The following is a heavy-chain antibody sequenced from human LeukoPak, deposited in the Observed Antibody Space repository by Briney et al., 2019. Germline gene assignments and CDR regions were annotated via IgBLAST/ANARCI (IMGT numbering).Heavy chain of an antibody. CDR1: GGSISSSHW. V-gene: IGHV4-4*02. Sequence: SGTLSLTCAVSGGSISSSHWWNWVRQPPGKGLEWIGEINHAGSTSYNPSLKSRVTISVDTSKNQFSLKLSSVTAADTAVYYCARVGFPDFDYWGQGTLVTVSS. CDR3: ARVGFPDFDY. J-gene: IGHJ4*02. D-gene: IGHD2-15*01. CDR2: INHAGST.